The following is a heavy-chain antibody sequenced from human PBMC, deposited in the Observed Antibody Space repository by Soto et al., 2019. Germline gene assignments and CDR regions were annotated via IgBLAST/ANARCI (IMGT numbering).Heavy chain of an antibody. Sequence: SVKVSCKASGGTFSSYAISWVRQAPGQGLEWMGGIIPIYGTANYAQKFQGRVTMTADESTSTAYMELRSLRSDDTAVYYCARDLRILTGSLGYWGQGTLVTVSS. CDR2: IIPIYGTA. J-gene: IGHJ4*02. CDR1: GGTFSSYA. CDR3: ARDLRILTGSLGY. V-gene: IGHV1-69*13. D-gene: IGHD3-9*01.